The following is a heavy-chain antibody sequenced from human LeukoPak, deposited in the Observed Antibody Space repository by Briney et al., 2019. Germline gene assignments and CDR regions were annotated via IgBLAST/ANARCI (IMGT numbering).Heavy chain of an antibody. CDR1: GGSISSYY. Sequence: SETLSLTCTVSGGSISSYYWSWIRQPPGKGLEWIGYIYYSGSTNYNPSLKSRVTISVDTSKNQFSLKLSSVTAADTAVYNCARNRLVNNNYYYMDVWGKGTTVTVSS. V-gene: IGHV4-59*08. J-gene: IGHJ6*03. D-gene: IGHD3-9*01. CDR2: IYYSGST. CDR3: ARNRLVNNNYYYMDV.